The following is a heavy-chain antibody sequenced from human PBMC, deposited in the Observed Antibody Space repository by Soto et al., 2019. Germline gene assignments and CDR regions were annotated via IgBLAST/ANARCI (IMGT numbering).Heavy chain of an antibody. CDR1: GFTFSSYG. CDR3: ARRSGSHSAVGSSNSMDV. CDR2: ICYDGSNK. D-gene: IGHD1-26*01. Sequence: QVQLVESGGGVVQPGRSLRLSCAASGFTFSSYGMHWVRQAPGKGLEWVAVICYDGSNKYYADSVKGRFTISRDNYKNTLYLQMQSLRAEDTAVYYCARRSGSHSAVGSSNSMDVWGQGTTVTVSS. V-gene: IGHV3-33*01. J-gene: IGHJ6*02.